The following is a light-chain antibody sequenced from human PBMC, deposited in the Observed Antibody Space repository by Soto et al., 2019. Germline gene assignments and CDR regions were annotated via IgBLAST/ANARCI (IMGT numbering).Light chain of an antibody. CDR1: SRNVGGYNY. Sequence: QSARTQPPSPSGSPGQPVTISCTGTSRNVGGYNYVSWYQQHPGKAPKLMIYEISKRPSGVPDRFSGSKSGNTASLTVSGLQAEDEADYYCSSYGGSNNVLFGGGTKLTVL. CDR3: SSYGGSNNVL. V-gene: IGLV2-8*01. CDR2: EIS. J-gene: IGLJ2*01.